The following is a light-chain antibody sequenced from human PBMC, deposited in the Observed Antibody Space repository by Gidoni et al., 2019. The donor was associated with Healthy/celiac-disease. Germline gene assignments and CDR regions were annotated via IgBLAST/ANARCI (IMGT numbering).Light chain of an antibody. CDR3: SSYTSSSVV. CDR1: SSDVGGSNY. Sequence: QSALTQPASVSGSPGQSITISCTGTSSDVGGSNYVSWYQQHPGKAPKLMIYEVSNRPSGVPDRLSGSKSGNTASLTISGLQAEDEADYYCSSYTSSSVVFGGGTKLTVL. CDR2: EVS. V-gene: IGLV2-14*01. J-gene: IGLJ2*01.